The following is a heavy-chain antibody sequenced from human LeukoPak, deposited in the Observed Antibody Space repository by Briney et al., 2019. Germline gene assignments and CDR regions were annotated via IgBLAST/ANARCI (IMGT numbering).Heavy chain of an antibody. CDR3: ARARDSSSWFSSDY. Sequence: GGSLRLSCAASGFTFSSYWMNWVRQAPGKGLEWVANIHQDGSEKYYVDSVKGRFTISRDNAKNSLYLQMNSLRADDTAVCYCARARDSSSWFSSDYWGQGTLVTVSS. V-gene: IGHV3-7*04. D-gene: IGHD6-13*01. CDR2: IHQDGSEK. J-gene: IGHJ4*02. CDR1: GFTFSSYW.